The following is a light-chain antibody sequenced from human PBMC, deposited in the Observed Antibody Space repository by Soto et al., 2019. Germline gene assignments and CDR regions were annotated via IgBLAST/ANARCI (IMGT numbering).Light chain of an antibody. J-gene: IGKJ1*01. CDR1: QSVSSSY. CDR2: GAS. Sequence: EIVLTQSPGTLSLSPGERATLSCRASQSVSSSYLAWYQQKPGQAPRLLIYGASSRATGIPDRFSGSGSGTDFTLTISRLEPEDFAVYSCQQYGSSPTCTFGQGTKVEIK. V-gene: IGKV3-20*01. CDR3: QQYGSSPTCT.